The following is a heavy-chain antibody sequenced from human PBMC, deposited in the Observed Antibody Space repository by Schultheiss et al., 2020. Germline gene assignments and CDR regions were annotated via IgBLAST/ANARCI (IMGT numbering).Heavy chain of an antibody. CDR2: ISSNGGST. J-gene: IGHJ4*02. Sequence: GGSLRLSCAASGFTFSSYSMNWVRQAPRKGLEYVSAISSNGGSTYYADSVKGRFTISRDNSKNTLYLQMSSLRAEDTAVYYCARDRARRIAARHFDYWGQGTLVTVSS. CDR3: ARDRARRIAARHFDY. V-gene: IGHV3-64D*06. D-gene: IGHD6-6*01. CDR1: GFTFSSYS.